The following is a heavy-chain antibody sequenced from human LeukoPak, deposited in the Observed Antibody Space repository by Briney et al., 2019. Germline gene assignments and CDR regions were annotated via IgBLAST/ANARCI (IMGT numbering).Heavy chain of an antibody. V-gene: IGHV6-1*01. CDR3: ARVGGSGWYAFDY. Sequence: SQTLSLTCAISGDSVSSNSATWNWIRQSPSRGLEWLGRTYYRPQWYNDYAVSVKSRITINPDTSKNQFSLQLNSVTPEDTAVYYCARVGGSGWYAFDYWGQGTLVIVSS. CDR1: GDSVSSNSAT. D-gene: IGHD6-19*01. CDR2: TYYRPQWYN. J-gene: IGHJ4*02.